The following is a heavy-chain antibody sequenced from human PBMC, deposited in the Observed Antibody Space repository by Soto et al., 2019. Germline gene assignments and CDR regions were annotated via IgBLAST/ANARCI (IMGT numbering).Heavy chain of an antibody. CDR3: ARGRYGDY. CDR1: GYTFTSYG. D-gene: IGHD1-1*01. Sequence: QVHLVQSGAEVKKPGASVKVSCKASGYTFTSYGITWVRQAPGQGLEWVGWISAHNGNTDYAQKLQGRVIVTRDTSTSTAYMELRSRISDDTAVYYWARGRYGDYGGQGALVTVSS. V-gene: IGHV1-18*01. J-gene: IGHJ4*02. CDR2: ISAHNGNT.